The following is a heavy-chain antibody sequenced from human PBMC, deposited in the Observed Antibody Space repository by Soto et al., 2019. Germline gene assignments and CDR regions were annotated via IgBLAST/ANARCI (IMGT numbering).Heavy chain of an antibody. D-gene: IGHD5-12*01. CDR2: IKQDGSEK. J-gene: IGHJ4*02. CDR3: ASGGYSGYDWGAFDY. CDR1: GFTFSSYW. V-gene: IGHV3-7*01. Sequence: PGGSLRLSCAASGFTFSSYWMSWVRQAPGKGLEWVANIKQDGSEKYYVDSVKGRFTISRDNAKNSLYLQMNSLRAEDTAVYYCASGGYSGYDWGAFDYWGQGTLVTVSS.